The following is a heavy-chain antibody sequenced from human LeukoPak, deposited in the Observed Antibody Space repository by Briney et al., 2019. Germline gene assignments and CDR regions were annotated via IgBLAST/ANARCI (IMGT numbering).Heavy chain of an antibody. CDR2: IHSGGST. CDR3: ARDKKRNSYGHNYYGMDV. D-gene: IGHD5-18*01. J-gene: IGHJ6*02. Sequence: PGGSLRLSCVASGLPVNSTYMNWVRQAPGNGLEWVSVIHSGGSTYYADSVKGRFTISRDTSKNMLDLQMNSLRPEDTALYYCARDKKRNSYGHNYYGMDVWGQGTTVTVSS. CDR1: GLPVNSTY. V-gene: IGHV3-66*02.